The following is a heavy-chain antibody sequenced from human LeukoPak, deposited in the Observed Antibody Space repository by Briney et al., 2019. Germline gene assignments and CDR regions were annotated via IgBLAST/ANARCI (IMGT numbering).Heavy chain of an antibody. CDR1: GFTFTSYW. D-gene: IGHD5-18*01. J-gene: IGHJ4*02. Sequence: GGSLRLSCAASGFTFTSYWMTWVRQAPGKGLEWVANIDQGGSEKNYVDSVKGRFTISRDNAKNSLYLQMNSLRAEDTAVYYRARDEVRRPYNYWGRGTLVTVSS. V-gene: IGHV3-7*01. CDR2: IDQGGSEK. CDR3: ARDEVRRPYNY.